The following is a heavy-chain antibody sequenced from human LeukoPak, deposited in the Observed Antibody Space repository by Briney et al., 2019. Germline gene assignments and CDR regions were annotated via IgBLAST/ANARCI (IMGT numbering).Heavy chain of an antibody. D-gene: IGHD3/OR15-3a*01. Sequence: ASVKVSCRASGYTFTSYDINWVRQATGQGLEWMGWMNPNSGNTGYAQKFQGRVTMTRNTSISTAYMELSSLRSEDTAVYYCARDGPYCYYMGVWGKGTTVTVSS. CDR3: ARDGPYCYYMGV. CDR2: MNPNSGNT. J-gene: IGHJ6*03. CDR1: GYTFTSYD. V-gene: IGHV1-8*01.